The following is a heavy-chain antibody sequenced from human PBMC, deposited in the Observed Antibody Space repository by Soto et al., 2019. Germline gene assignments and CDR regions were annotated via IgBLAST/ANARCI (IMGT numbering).Heavy chain of an antibody. Sequence: EVQLVESGGVLVQPGGSLRLSCAASGFTVSSNYMSWVRQAPGKGLEWVSVIYSGGTTYYADSVKGRFTISRDNSKNTLYLQMNSLRAADTAVYYCARNGDSSDYRGWFDPWGQGTLVTVSS. D-gene: IGHD3-22*01. V-gene: IGHV3-66*01. CDR1: GFTVSSNY. J-gene: IGHJ5*02. CDR2: IYSGGTT. CDR3: ARNGDSSDYRGWFDP.